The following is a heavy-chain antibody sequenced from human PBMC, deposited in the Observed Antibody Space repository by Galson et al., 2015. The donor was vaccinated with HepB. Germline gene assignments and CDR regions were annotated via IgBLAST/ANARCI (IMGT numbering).Heavy chain of an antibody. V-gene: IGHV3-15*01. D-gene: IGHD3-9*01. J-gene: IGHJ6*02. CDR3: TTGAGETRKDFDWLFYGMDV. CDR2: IKSKTDGGTT. Sequence: SLRLSCAASGFTFSNAWMSWVRQAPGKGLEWVGRIKSKTDGGTTDYAAPVKGRFTISRDDSKNTLYLQMNSLKTEDTAVYYCTTGAGETRKDFDWLFYGMDVWGQGTTVTVSS. CDR1: GFTFSNAW.